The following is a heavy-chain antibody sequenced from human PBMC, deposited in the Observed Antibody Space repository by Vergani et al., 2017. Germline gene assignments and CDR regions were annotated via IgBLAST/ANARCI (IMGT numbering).Heavy chain of an antibody. Sequence: QVQLVQSGAEVKKPGASVKVSCKVSGYTLTELSMHWVRQAPGKGLEWMGGFDPEDGETIYAQKFQGRVTMTEDTSTDTAYMGLRSLRSDDTAVYYCARGTTRGYYYYYYGMDVWGQGTTVTVSS. CDR2: FDPEDGET. CDR3: ARGTTRGYYYYYYGMDV. V-gene: IGHV1-24*01. J-gene: IGHJ6*02. D-gene: IGHD3-16*01. CDR1: GYTLTELS.